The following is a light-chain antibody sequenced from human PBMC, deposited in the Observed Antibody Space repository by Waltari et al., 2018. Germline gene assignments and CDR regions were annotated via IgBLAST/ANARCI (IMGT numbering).Light chain of an antibody. J-gene: IGLJ2*01. CDR1: NIGSKS. CDR2: DDS. CDR3: QVWDSSSDVV. V-gene: IGLV3-21*03. Sequence: SYVLTQPPSVSVAPGKTARITCGGNNIGSKSVHWYQQKPGQAPVWVVYDDSDRPSGIPGGFSGSNSGNPATLTISRVEAGDEADYYCQVWDSSSDVVFGGGTKLTVL.